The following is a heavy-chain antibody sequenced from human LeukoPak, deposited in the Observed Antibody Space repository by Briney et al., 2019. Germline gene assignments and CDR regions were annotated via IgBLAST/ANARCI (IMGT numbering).Heavy chain of an antibody. J-gene: IGHJ3*02. CDR1: GFTFRTYA. CDR2: MNQDGSEK. CDR3: AREGGTYDSSGYYQAYDAFDI. D-gene: IGHD3-22*01. Sequence: PGGSLRLSCTGSGFTFRTYAFSWVRQAPGNGLEWVANMNQDGSEKYYVDSVKGRFTISRDNAKKSLYLQMNSLRAEDTAVYYCAREGGTYDSSGYYQAYDAFDIWGQGTMVTVSS. V-gene: IGHV3-7*03.